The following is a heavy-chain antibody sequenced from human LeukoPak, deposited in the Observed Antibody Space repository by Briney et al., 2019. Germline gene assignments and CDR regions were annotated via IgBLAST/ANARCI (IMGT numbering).Heavy chain of an antibody. CDR1: GFTVSSNY. V-gene: IGHV3-66*01. D-gene: IGHD6-19*01. J-gene: IGHJ3*02. CDR3: AKDLSSGWPDAFDI. Sequence: GGSLRLSCVVSGFTVSSNYMSWVRQAPGKGLEWVSVIYSGGVTYYADSVKGRFTISRDNSKNTLYLQMNSLRAEDTAVYYCAKDLSSGWPDAFDIWGQGTMVTVSS. CDR2: IYSGGVT.